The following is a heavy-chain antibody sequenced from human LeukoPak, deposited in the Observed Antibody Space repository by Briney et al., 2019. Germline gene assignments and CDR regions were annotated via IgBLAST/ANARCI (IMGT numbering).Heavy chain of an antibody. J-gene: IGHJ4*02. Sequence: GGSLRLSCAASEFTFSSYAMSWVRQAPGKGLEWVSGISSSGGSTYYADYVKGRFTISRDNSKNTLYLQMNSLRVEDTAVYYCAKDRPYQLLRDFDYWGQGTLVTVSS. D-gene: IGHD2-15*01. CDR1: EFTFSSYA. V-gene: IGHV3-23*01. CDR3: AKDRPYQLLRDFDY. CDR2: ISSSGGST.